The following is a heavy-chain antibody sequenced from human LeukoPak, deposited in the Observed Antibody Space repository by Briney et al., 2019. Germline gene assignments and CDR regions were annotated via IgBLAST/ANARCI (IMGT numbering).Heavy chain of an antibody. CDR2: ISAYNGNT. CDR1: GYTFTSYG. V-gene: IGHV1-18*01. J-gene: IGHJ3*02. D-gene: IGHD2-2*02. CDR3: ARDGAIVVVPAAIVADDAFDI. Sequence: ASVKVSCKASGYTFTSYGISWVRQAPGQGLERMGWISAYNGNTNYAQKLQGRVTMTTDTSTSTAYMELRSLRSDDTAVYYCARDGAIVVVPAAIVADDAFDIWGQGTMVTVSS.